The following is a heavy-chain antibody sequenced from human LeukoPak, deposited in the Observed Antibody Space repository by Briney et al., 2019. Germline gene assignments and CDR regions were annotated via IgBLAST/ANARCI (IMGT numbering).Heavy chain of an antibody. J-gene: IGHJ3*02. Sequence: ASVKVSCKASGYTFTGYYMHWVRQAPGQGLEWMGWINPNSGGTNYAQKFQVRVTMTRDTSISTAYMELSRLRSDDTAVYYCAGDPGSYFPDDAFDIWGQGTMVTVSS. CDR2: INPNSGGT. D-gene: IGHD1-26*01. CDR1: GYTFTGYY. CDR3: AGDPGSYFPDDAFDI. V-gene: IGHV1-2*02.